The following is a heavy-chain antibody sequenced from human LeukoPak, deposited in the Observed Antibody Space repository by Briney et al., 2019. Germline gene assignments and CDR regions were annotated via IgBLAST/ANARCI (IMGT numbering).Heavy chain of an antibody. V-gene: IGHV3-30-3*01. D-gene: IGHD3-10*01. CDR2: ISYDGAVK. J-gene: IGHJ4*02. CDR1: GFTFRSYA. Sequence: GGSLRLSCAASGFTFRSYAIHWVRQTPGKGLEWVAFISYDGAVKYYADTVKGRFSISRDNSKNTLSLQMNSLRGDDTAVYYCARDRSEHYSTAYWGQGTLVTVAS. CDR3: ARDRSEHYSTAY.